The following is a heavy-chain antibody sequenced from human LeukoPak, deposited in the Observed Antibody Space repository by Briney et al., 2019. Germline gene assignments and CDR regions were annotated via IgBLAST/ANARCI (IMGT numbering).Heavy chain of an antibody. Sequence: PGGSLRLSCAASGFTFTTYAMTWVRQAPGKGLEWVSAISGSGETTYHADAVKGRFTISRDNSKNTLYLQMNSLRADDTGVYYCAKDRGYWGQGTLVAVSS. V-gene: IGHV3-23*01. CDR2: ISGSGETT. CDR1: GFTFTTYA. CDR3: AKDRGY. J-gene: IGHJ4*02.